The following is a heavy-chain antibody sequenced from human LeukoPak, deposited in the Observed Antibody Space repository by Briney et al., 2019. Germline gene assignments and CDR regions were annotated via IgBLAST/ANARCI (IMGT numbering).Heavy chain of an antibody. Sequence: GGSLRLSCAASGFTFSSYGMHWVRQAPGKGREWVAFIRYDGSNKYYADSVKGRFTVSRDNSKNTLYLQMNSLRAEDTAVYYCARGPRDSNGYYYGMDVWGQGTTVTVSS. CDR3: ARGPRDSNGYYYGMDV. J-gene: IGHJ6*02. CDR2: IRYDGSNK. CDR1: GFTFSSYG. V-gene: IGHV3-30*02. D-gene: IGHD4-11*01.